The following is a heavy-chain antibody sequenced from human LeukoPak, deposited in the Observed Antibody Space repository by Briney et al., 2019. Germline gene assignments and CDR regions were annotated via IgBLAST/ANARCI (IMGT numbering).Heavy chain of an antibody. CDR3: ARAPPIPQLVQDGYYGMDV. CDR1: GGSISSYY. D-gene: IGHD6-6*01. V-gene: IGHV4-59*01. J-gene: IGHJ6*02. Sequence: SETLSLTCTVSGGSISSYYWSWIRQPPGKGLEWIGYIYYSGSTNYNPSLKSRVTISVDTSKNQFSLKLSSVTAADTAVYYCARAPPIPQLVQDGYYGMDVWGQGTTVTVSS. CDR2: IYYSGST.